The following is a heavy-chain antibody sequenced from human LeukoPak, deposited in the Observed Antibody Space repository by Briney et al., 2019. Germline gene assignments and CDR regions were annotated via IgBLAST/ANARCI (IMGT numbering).Heavy chain of an antibody. CDR1: EFTFSDHY. V-gene: IGHV3-11*01. CDR3: ARGKRRFWFDP. CDR2: ISNGGISK. Sequence: GGSLRLSCAASEFTFSDHYMSWIRQAPGRGLEWVSYISNGGISKYYTPSVKGRFTISRDNANNSLYLQMNSLRAEDSAVYFCARGKRRFWFDPLGQGTLVTVSS. D-gene: IGHD3-16*01. J-gene: IGHJ5*02.